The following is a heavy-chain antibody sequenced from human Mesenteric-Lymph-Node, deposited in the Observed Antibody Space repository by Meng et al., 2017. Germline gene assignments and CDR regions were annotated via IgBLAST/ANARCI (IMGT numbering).Heavy chain of an antibody. CDR1: GWSFSGYY. D-gene: IGHD3-10*01. CDR3: VNRAWLES. J-gene: IGHJ5*01. CDR2: INHSGST. Sequence: QVLLSQWGGGLLETSGPLYLTCVVYGWSFSGYYWYWIRQPPGKGLEWIGEINHSGSTMYNPSLKSRVTISLDTSNSRISLKLRSVTAAETAVYYCVNRAWLESWGQGTLVTVSS. V-gene: IGHV4-34*01.